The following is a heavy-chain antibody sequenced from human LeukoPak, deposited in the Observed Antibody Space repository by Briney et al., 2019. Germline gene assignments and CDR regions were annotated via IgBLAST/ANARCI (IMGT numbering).Heavy chain of an antibody. V-gene: IGHV3-66*01. D-gene: IGHD3-22*01. CDR2: IYSGGST. Sequence: GSLRLSCAASGFTFSSYAMSWVRQAPGKGLEWVSVIYSGGSTYYADSVKGRFTISRDNSKNTLYLQMNSLRAEDTAVYYCARSPSNTYYYDSSGPMNGPLDYWGQGTLVTVSS. CDR1: GFTFSSYA. CDR3: ARSPSNTYYYDSSGPMNGPLDY. J-gene: IGHJ4*02.